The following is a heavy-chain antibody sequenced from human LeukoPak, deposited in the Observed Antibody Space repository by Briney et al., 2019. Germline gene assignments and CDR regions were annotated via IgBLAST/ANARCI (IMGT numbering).Heavy chain of an antibody. CDR3: AREVVEAAAGYDY. J-gene: IGHJ4*02. D-gene: IGHD6-13*01. V-gene: IGHV6-1*01. CDR1: GDSVSSNSAA. Sequence: SQTLSLTCAISGDSVSSNSAAWNWIRQSSSRGLEWLGRTYYRSKWYNDYAVSVKSRITINPDTSKNQFSLQLNSVTPEDTAVYYCAREVVEAAAGYDYWGQGTLVTVSS. CDR2: TYYRSKWYN.